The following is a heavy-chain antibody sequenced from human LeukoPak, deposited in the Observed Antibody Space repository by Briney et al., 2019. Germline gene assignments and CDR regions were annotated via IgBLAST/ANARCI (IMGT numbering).Heavy chain of an antibody. CDR2: IYYSGST. Sequence: SETLSLTCTVSGGSISGYYWSWIRQPPGKGLEWIGYIYYSGSTDYDPSLKSRVTMSVDTSKNQFSLKLSSVTAADTAVYYCARMGAIAGASANPDYWGQGILVTVSS. V-gene: IGHV4-59*01. D-gene: IGHD4/OR15-4a*01. CDR1: GGSISGYY. CDR3: ARMGAIAGASANPDY. J-gene: IGHJ4*02.